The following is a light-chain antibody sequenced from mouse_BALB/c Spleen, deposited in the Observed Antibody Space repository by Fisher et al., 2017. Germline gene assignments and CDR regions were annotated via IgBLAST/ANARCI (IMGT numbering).Light chain of an antibody. CDR1: SSVNY. Sequence: IVLTQSTAIMSASPGEKVTMSCRASSSVNYMYWYQQKPRSSPKPWIYLTSNLASGVPVRFSGSGSGTSYSLTISRMEAEDAATYYCQQWSSYPPTFGAGTKLELK. CDR2: LTS. V-gene: IGKV4-68*01. J-gene: IGKJ5*01. CDR3: QQWSSYPPT.